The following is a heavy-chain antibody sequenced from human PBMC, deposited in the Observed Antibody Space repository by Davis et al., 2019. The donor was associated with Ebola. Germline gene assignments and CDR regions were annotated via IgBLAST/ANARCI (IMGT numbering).Heavy chain of an antibody. Sequence: MPSETLSPTCHVSRGSISSGAYYWSWIRQHPGKGLEWIGYIYYSGSTYSNPSLKTRVTISVDTSKNQFSLKLSSVTAADTAVYYCARDASYSSSSEKYYYYYGMDVWGQGTTVTVSS. D-gene: IGHD6-6*01. CDR2: IYYSGST. CDR1: RGSISSGAYY. CDR3: ARDASYSSSSEKYYYYYGMDV. V-gene: IGHV4-31*03. J-gene: IGHJ6*02.